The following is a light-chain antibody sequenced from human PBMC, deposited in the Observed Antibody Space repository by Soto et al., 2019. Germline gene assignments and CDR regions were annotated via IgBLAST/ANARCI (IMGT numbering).Light chain of an antibody. Sequence: QSVLTQSPSASASLGASVKLTCTLSSGHSNYAIAWHQQQPEKGPRYLMKLNSDGSHSKGDGIPDRFSGSSSGAERYLTISRLQSEDEADYYCQTWGTGIVVFGGGTKLTVL. CDR1: SGHSNYA. CDR3: QTWGTGIVV. CDR2: LNSDGSH. J-gene: IGLJ2*01. V-gene: IGLV4-69*01.